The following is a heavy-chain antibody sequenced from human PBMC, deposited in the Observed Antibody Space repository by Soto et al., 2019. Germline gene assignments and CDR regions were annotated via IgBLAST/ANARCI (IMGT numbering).Heavy chain of an antibody. CDR1: GGSFSGYY. D-gene: IGHD2-15*01. J-gene: IGHJ6*02. V-gene: IGHV4-34*01. CDR2: INHSGST. CDR3: ARRGIVDAGYGMDV. Sequence: SSETLSLTCAVYGGSFSGYYWSWIRQPPGKGLEWIGEINHSGSTNYNPSLKSRVTISVDTSKNQFSLKLSSVTAADTAVYYCARRGIVDAGYGMDVWGQGTTVTVSS.